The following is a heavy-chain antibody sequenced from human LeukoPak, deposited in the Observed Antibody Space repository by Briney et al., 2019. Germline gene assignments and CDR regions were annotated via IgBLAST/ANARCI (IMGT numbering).Heavy chain of an antibody. Sequence: GGSLRLSCAASGFTFSSYAMHWVRQAPGKGLEWVAVISYDGSNKYYADSVRGRFTISRDNSKNTLYLQMNSLRAEDTAVYYCARDSSPGGYEKFYGMDVWGQGTTVTVSS. D-gene: IGHD5-12*01. J-gene: IGHJ6*02. CDR2: ISYDGSNK. CDR3: ARDSSPGGYEKFYGMDV. V-gene: IGHV3-30*04. CDR1: GFTFSSYA.